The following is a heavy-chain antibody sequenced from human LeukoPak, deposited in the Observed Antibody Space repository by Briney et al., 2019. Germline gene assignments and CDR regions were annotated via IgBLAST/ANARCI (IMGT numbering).Heavy chain of an antibody. V-gene: IGHV4-4*07. CDR1: GGSISSDY. CDR3: VGWSATRIDY. Sequence: SETLSLTCTVSGGSISSDYWSWIRQPAGKGLEWIGRIYSSGSTNYNPSLKSRDTMSVDTSKNQFSLKLSSVTAADTAVYYCVGWSATRIDYWGQGTLVTVSS. J-gene: IGHJ4*02. D-gene: IGHD3-3*01. CDR2: IYSSGST.